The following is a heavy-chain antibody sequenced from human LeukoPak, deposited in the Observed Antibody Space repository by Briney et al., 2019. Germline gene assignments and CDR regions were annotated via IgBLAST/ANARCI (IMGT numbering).Heavy chain of an antibody. CDR1: EFVFSSHA. D-gene: IGHD3-22*01. CDR3: ARVFWETVNTGYYSDF. CDR2: ITSSSSDI. Sequence: PGGSLRLSCVASEFVFSSHAMIWVRQAPGKGLEWLSSITSSSSDIFYADSVRGRFTISRDNANNALHLQMNSLRAEDTAVYYCARVFWETVNTGYYSDFWGQGTLVTVSS. V-gene: IGHV3-21*01. J-gene: IGHJ4*02.